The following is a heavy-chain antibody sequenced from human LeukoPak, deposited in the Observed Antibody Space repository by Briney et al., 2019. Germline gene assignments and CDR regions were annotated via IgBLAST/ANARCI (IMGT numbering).Heavy chain of an antibody. V-gene: IGHV4-59*01. D-gene: IGHD3-3*01. Sequence: SETLSLTCDVSGASIRNKFWSWLRHPPGKALEWIGYISYTGTTNYNPSPQSRVTISVDTSKNQLSLKLTSMTAADTAVYCARDTSGYYGRYEHWGQGTLVTVSS. CDR2: ISYTGTT. CDR3: ARDTSGYYGRYEH. CDR1: GASIRNKF. J-gene: IGHJ4*02.